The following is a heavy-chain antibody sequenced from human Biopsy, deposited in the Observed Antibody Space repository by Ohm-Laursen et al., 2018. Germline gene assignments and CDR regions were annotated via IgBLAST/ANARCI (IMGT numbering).Heavy chain of an antibody. J-gene: IGHJ2*01. D-gene: IGHD3-22*01. CDR1: GDPINSYY. V-gene: IGHV4-59*01. CDR2: DYYTGST. Sequence: SVTLSLTCTVSGDPINSYYWIWTRHPPGKAWEWIGYDYYTGSTDYNPSLQSRVTISVETSKNHFFLRLRSVTPAHTAIYYCARDRGYYSDRAVPGYFDLWGRGTLVTVSS. CDR3: ARDRGYYSDRAVPGYFDL.